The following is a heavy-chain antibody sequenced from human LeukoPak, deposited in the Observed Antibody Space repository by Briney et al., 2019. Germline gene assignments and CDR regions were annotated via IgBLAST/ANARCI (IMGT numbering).Heavy chain of an antibody. CDR3: ARDVDGNLDY. J-gene: IGHJ4*02. V-gene: IGHV3-7*01. D-gene: IGHD1-14*01. CDR2: MKYDRSAK. CDR1: GFTFNTFW. Sequence: GGSLTLSCVGSGFTFNTFWMAWVRQAPGKGLEWVANMKYDRSAKHYVDSVKGRFTISRDNAKNSLYLHMNSLRAQATAFYYCARDVDGNLDYWGQGTLVTVS.